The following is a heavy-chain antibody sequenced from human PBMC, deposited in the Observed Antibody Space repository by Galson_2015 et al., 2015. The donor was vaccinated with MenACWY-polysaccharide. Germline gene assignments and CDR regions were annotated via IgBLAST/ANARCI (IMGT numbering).Heavy chain of an antibody. V-gene: IGHV3-48*03. D-gene: IGHD3-10*01. Sequence: ALRLSCAASGFTFSSFEMTWVRQTPGKGLEWISYISSSGDKIYFADSVKGRFTISRDNAKNSLYLQMYSLRAEDTAVYYCAGGLGSYSPDYWGQGTLVTVSP. CDR1: GFTFSSFE. CDR3: AGGLGSYSPDY. CDR2: ISSSGDKI. J-gene: IGHJ4*02.